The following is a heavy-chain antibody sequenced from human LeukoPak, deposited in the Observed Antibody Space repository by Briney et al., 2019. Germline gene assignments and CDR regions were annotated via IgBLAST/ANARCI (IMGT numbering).Heavy chain of an antibody. J-gene: IGHJ6*03. V-gene: IGHV1-69*05. CDR1: GYTFTSYG. CDR3: ARGGSPGYYYMDV. D-gene: IGHD5-12*01. Sequence: SVKVSCKASGYTFTSYGISWVRQAPGQGLEWMGGIIPIFGTANYAQKFQGRVTITTDESTSTAYMELSSLRSEDTAVYYCARGGSPGYYYMDVWGKGTTVTVSS. CDR2: IIPIFGTA.